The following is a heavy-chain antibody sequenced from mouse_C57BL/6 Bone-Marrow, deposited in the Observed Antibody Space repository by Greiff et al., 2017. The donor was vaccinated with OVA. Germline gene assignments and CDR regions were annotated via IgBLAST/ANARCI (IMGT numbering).Heavy chain of an antibody. V-gene: IGHV1-52*01. D-gene: IGHD1-1*02. J-gene: IGHJ1*03. CDR3: ARFPIYCYGGGYFDV. CDR1: GYTFTSYW. CDR2: IDPSDSET. Sequence: QVQLQQPGAELVRPGSSVKLSCKASGYTFTSYWMHWVKQRPIQGLEWIGNIDPSDSETHYNQKFKDKATLTVDKSSSTAYMQLSSLTSEDSAVYYCARFPIYCYGGGYFDVWGTGTTVTVSS.